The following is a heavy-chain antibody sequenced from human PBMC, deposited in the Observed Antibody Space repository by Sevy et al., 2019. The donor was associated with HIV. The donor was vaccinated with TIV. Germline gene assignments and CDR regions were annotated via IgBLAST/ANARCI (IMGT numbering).Heavy chain of an antibody. V-gene: IGHV1-24*01. J-gene: IGHJ4*02. CDR1: GYTLTKLS. D-gene: IGHD3-22*01. CDR2: FDPEDGET. CDR3: ATTKDYYENSGYPLDD. Sequence: ASMKVSCKVSGYTLTKLSMNWVRQAPGKGLEWMGTFDPEDGETIYAQNFQGRVTMTEDTSTDTAYMELSSLRSEDTAVYYCATTKDYYENSGYPLDDWGQGTLVTVSS.